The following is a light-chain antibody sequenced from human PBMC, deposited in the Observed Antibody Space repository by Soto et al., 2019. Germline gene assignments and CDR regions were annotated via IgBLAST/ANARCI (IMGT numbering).Light chain of an antibody. J-gene: IGKJ3*01. CDR2: VAS. CDR3: QQSYNTPLT. CDR1: QTINSY. V-gene: IGKV1-39*01. Sequence: CGASQTINSYLNWYQQKPGQAPKLLIYVASSLQSGVPSRFSGRGSGTDFTLTISSLAPEEFATYYCQQSYNTPLTFGRGTKVDIK.